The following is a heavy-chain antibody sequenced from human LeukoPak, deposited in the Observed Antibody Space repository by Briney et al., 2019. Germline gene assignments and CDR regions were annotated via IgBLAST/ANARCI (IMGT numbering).Heavy chain of an antibody. Sequence: GGSLRLSCAASGFTFSSYAMSWVRQAPGKGLEWVSAISGSGGSTYYADSVKGRFTISRDNSKNTLYLQMNSLRAEDTAVYYCAEGSVVVPAAPLFFDYWGQGTLVTVSS. CDR1: GFTFSSYA. J-gene: IGHJ4*02. V-gene: IGHV3-23*01. CDR2: ISGSGGST. CDR3: AEGSVVVPAAPLFFDY. D-gene: IGHD2-2*01.